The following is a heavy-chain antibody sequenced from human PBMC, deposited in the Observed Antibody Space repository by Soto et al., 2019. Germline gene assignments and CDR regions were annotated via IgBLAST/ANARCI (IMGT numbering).Heavy chain of an antibody. J-gene: IGHJ4*02. CDR1: GGSISNYY. Sequence: PSETLSLTCTVSGGSISNYYWNWIRQSPGKGLEWIGYIYSSGSTHYNPSLQNRVTISIDTSKNQVSLKVNSVTAADTAVYHCAKGWYGELLFDNWGQGTLLTVSS. CDR3: AKGWYGELLFDN. D-gene: IGHD3-10*01. V-gene: IGHV4-59*01. CDR2: IYSSGST.